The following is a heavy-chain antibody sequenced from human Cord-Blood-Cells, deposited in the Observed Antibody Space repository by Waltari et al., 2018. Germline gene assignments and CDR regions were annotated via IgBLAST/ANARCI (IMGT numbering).Heavy chain of an antibody. CDR3: AHTNYDFWSGYTYYMDV. CDR1: GFSLSTSGVG. D-gene: IGHD3-3*01. J-gene: IGHJ6*03. CDR2: IYWNYEK. V-gene: IGHV2-5*01. Sequence: QIPLQESGPTLVKPTQTRTLTCTFSGFSLSTSGVGVGWIRQPPGKALEWLALIYWNYEKRYSPSLKSRLTITKDTSKNQVVLTMTNMDPVDTATYYCAHTNYDFWSGYTYYMDVWGKGTTVTVSS.